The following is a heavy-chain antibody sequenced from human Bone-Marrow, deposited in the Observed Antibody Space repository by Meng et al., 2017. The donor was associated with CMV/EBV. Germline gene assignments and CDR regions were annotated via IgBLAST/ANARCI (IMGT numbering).Heavy chain of an antibody. Sequence: GSLRPSCAVSGGSTGSRNWWSWVRQPPGKGLEWIGEIYHSGSTNYNPSLKSRVTISVDKSKNQFSLKLSSVTAADTAVYYCARVHCSSTSCYGFRRFYYGMDVWGQGTTVTVSS. V-gene: IGHV4-4*02. CDR3: ARVHCSSTSCYGFRRFYYGMDV. CDR2: IYHSGST. J-gene: IGHJ6*02. D-gene: IGHD2-2*01. CDR1: GGSTGSRNW.